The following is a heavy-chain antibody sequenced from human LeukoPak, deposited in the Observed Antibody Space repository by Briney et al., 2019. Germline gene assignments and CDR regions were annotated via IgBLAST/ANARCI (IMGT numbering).Heavy chain of an antibody. J-gene: IGHJ4*02. D-gene: IGHD3-10*01. V-gene: IGHV4-61*01. CDR3: ARARFGDLFFDY. CDR2: IHYSGST. CDR1: GGSVSSGNYY. Sequence: SETLSLTCTVSGGSVSSGNYYWSWIWQPPGKGLEWIGYIHYSGSTNYNPSLKSRVTISVDTSKNQFSLNLSSVTAADTAVYYCARARFGDLFFDYWGQGTLVTVSS.